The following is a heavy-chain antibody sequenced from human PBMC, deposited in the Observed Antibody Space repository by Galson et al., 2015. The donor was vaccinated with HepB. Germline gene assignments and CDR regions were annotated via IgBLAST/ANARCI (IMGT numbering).Heavy chain of an antibody. CDR3: ASLDPGGDSGLLNYFDY. J-gene: IGHJ4*02. CDR1: GDSVSSKSAI. V-gene: IGHV6-1*01. Sequence: CAISGDSVSSKSAIWNWIRQSPSRGLEWLGRTYYRSKWYFHYADSVRGRITINPDTTKNQFSLQLNSLTPEDTAMYYCASLDPGGDSGLLNYFDYWGQGTLVTVSP. D-gene: IGHD6-25*01. CDR2: TYYRSKWYF.